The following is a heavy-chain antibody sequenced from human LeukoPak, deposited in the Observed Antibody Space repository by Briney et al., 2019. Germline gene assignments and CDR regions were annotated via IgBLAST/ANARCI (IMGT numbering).Heavy chain of an antibody. V-gene: IGHV4-30-2*01. D-gene: IGHD2/OR15-2a*01. CDR3: ARAQTSMEYYFDY. Sequence: PSETLSLTCAVSGGSISSGGYSWSWIRQPPGKGLEWIGYIYHSGSTYYNPSLKSRVTISVDRSKNQFSLKLSSVTAADTAVYYCARAQTSMEYYFDYWGQGTLATVSS. CDR2: IYHSGST. J-gene: IGHJ4*02. CDR1: GGSISSGGYS.